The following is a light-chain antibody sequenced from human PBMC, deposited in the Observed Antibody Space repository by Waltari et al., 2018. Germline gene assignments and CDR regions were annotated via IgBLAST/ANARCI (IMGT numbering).Light chain of an antibody. CDR2: RSS. J-gene: IGKJ4*02. Sequence: IQMTQSPSSLSASVGDRVTITCRASQAITNSLAWYQQKPGKAPKLLLYRSSTLESGVPSRFSGSGAGTEYTLTISSLQPEDFATYYCQQYRSSPLTFGGGTKVEIK. CDR1: QAITNS. V-gene: IGKV1-NL1*01. CDR3: QQYRSSPLT.